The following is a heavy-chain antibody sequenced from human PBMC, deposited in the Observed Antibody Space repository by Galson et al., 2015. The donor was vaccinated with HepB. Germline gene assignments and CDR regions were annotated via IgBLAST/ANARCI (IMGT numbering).Heavy chain of an antibody. V-gene: IGHV3-7*03. J-gene: IGHJ4*02. CDR1: GFTFSRHW. CDR3: ARASSGRNVEYFDC. CDR2: INQDGSQK. Sequence: SLRLSCAVSGFTFSRHWMSWVRQAPGKGLEWVASINQDGSQKPYVDSVKGRFTTSRDNAKNSLYLQMSSLRAEDTAVYYCARASSGRNVEYFDCWGQGTLVTVSS. D-gene: IGHD6-19*01.